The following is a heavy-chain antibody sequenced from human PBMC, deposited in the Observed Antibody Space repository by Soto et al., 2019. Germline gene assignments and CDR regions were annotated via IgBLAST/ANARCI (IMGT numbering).Heavy chain of an antibody. CDR1: GFTFSSYA. Sequence: QVQLVESGGGVVQPGRSLRLSCAASGFTFSSYAMHWVRQAPGKGLEWVAVISYDGSNKYYADSVKGRFTISRDNSKNTLYLQMNSLRAEDTAVYYCARDPLPTVTPEWYFDLWGRGTLVTVSS. V-gene: IGHV3-30-3*01. CDR3: ARDPLPTVTPEWYFDL. D-gene: IGHD4-17*01. J-gene: IGHJ2*01. CDR2: ISYDGSNK.